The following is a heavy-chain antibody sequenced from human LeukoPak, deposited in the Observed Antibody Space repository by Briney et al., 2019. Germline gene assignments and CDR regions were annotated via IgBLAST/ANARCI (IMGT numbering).Heavy chain of an antibody. CDR1: GFTSDDYA. CDR3: AKGSDILTGDAFDI. Sequence: PGRSLRLSCAASGFTSDDYAMHWVRQAPGKGLEWVSGISWNSGSIGYADSVKGRFTISRDNAKNSLYLQMNSLRAEDMALYYCAKGSDILTGDAFDIWGQGTMVTVSS. D-gene: IGHD3-9*01. J-gene: IGHJ3*02. V-gene: IGHV3-9*02. CDR2: ISWNSGSI.